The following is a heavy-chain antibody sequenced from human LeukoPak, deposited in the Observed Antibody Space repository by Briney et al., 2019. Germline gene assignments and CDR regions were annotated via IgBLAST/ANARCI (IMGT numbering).Heavy chain of an antibody. D-gene: IGHD5-12*01. CDR2: IYPGDSDT. J-gene: IGHJ4*02. CDR3: ARQITDQSSGYDSIDY. Sequence: GESLKISCKASGYRFTTYWIGWVRQMPGNSLEWMGIIYPGDSDTRYRPSFEGQVTISADKSITTAYLQWSSLKASDNAMYYCARQITDQSSGYDSIDYWGQGTLVTVSS. V-gene: IGHV5-51*01. CDR1: GYRFTTYW.